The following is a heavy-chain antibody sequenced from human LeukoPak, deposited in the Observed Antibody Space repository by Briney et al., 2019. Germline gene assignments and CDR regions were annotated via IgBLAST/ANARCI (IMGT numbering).Heavy chain of an antibody. Sequence: PTGRSLRLSCAASASSFSSYGMDSVRQAPGKGLEWVAFIRDDGSDTYVADSLKGRLTVSRDNSKDSLYLQMNSLRTEDTAVYYCAKDLFGDYVWGTYRAMDKWGQGTLVTVSS. D-gene: IGHD3-16*02. CDR2: IRDDGSDT. CDR1: ASSFSSYG. J-gene: IGHJ4*02. V-gene: IGHV3-30*02. CDR3: AKDLFGDYVWGTYRAMDK.